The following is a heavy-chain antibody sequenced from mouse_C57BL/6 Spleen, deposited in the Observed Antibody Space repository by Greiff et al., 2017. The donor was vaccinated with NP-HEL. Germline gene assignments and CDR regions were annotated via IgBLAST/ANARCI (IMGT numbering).Heavy chain of an antibody. CDR2: IYPGDGDT. V-gene: IGHV1-82*01. CDR3: ARAVQDYYYAMDY. Sequence: VKLQESGPALVKPGASVKISCKASGYAFSSSWMNWVKQRPGKGLEWIGRIYPGDGDTNYNGKFKGKATLTADKSSSTAYMQLSSLTSEDSAVYFCARAVQDYYYAMDYWGQGTSVTVSS. D-gene: IGHD2-4*01. J-gene: IGHJ4*01. CDR1: GYAFSSSW.